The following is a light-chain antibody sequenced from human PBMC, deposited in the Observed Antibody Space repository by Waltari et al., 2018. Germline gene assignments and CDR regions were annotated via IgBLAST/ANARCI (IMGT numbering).Light chain of an antibody. V-gene: IGKV1-39*01. J-gene: IGKJ4*01. CDR3: QQSYSTPLT. CDR1: HSISSY. CDR2: AAS. Sequence: DIQMNQSPSSLSASVGDRVTITCREIHSISSYLNWYQHKPGKAPKLLLYAASSLQSGVPSRFSGSGSGTDFTLTISSLQPEDFATYYCQQSYSTPLTFGGGTKVEIK.